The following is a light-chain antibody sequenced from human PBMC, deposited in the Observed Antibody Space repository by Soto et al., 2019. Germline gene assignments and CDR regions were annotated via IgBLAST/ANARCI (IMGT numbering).Light chain of an antibody. CDR1: QSVSSNY. CDR3: QQHSNWPLT. CDR2: DAS. J-gene: IGKJ5*01. V-gene: IGKV3D-20*02. Sequence: EIVLTQSPGTLSLSPGERATLSCRASQSVSSNYLAWYQQKPGQAPRLLISDASNRATGIPARFSGSGSWTDFTLTISSLEPEDSALYFCQQHSNWPLTFGQGTRLEIK.